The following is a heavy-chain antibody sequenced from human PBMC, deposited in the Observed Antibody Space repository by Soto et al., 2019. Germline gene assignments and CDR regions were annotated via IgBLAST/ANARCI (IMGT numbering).Heavy chain of an antibody. CDR1: GFTFSNYG. CDR3: AKDYDFWSGPDY. Sequence: QVQLVESGGGVVQPGRSLRLSCTASGFTFSNYGIHWVRQAPGKGLEWVAVISNDGSREYYADSLKGRFTISRDNSENTLSLQMNSLRGEDTAVYYCAKDYDFWSGPDYWGQGTLVTVSS. D-gene: IGHD3-3*01. J-gene: IGHJ4*02. V-gene: IGHV3-30*18. CDR2: ISNDGSRE.